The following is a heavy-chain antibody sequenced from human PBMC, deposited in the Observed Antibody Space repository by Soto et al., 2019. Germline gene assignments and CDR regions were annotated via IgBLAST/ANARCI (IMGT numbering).Heavy chain of an antibody. CDR2: ISAYDGNT. Sequence: ASVKASCKASGYTFTSYRISWGRQAPGQGLEWMGWISAYDGNTTYAQKLQGRVTMTTDTSTSTAYMELRSLRPDDPAVYYCASAGYYDSSGFCDYWGQGTLVTVSS. CDR3: ASAGYYDSSGFCDY. V-gene: IGHV1-18*04. CDR1: GYTFTSYR. J-gene: IGHJ4*02. D-gene: IGHD3-22*01.